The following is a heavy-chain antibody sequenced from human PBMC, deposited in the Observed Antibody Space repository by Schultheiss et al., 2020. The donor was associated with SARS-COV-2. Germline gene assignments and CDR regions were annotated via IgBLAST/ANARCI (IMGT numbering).Heavy chain of an antibody. CDR3: ARVGVTLSPLYYFDY. D-gene: IGHD2-8*01. Sequence: GGSLRLSCAASGFSFSSYWMHWVRQAPGKGLEWVANIKQDGSEKYYVDSVKGRFTISRDNAKNSLYLQMNSLRAEDTAVYYCARVGVTLSPLYYFDYWGQGTLVTVSS. J-gene: IGHJ4*02. CDR1: GFSFSSYW. CDR2: IKQDGSEK. V-gene: IGHV3-7*04.